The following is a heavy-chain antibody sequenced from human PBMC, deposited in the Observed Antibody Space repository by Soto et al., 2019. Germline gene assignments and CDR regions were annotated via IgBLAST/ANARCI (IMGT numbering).Heavy chain of an antibody. Sequence: ASVKVSCKASGYSFTDYYMHWVRQAPGQGLEWMGWVNPYRGATNYAQKFQGRVTMTRDTSISTAYMELSRLRSDDTAVYWCAREHVRPRTGAMDVWGQGTTVTVSS. CDR3: AREHVRPRTGAMDV. CDR1: GYSFTDYY. J-gene: IGHJ6*02. V-gene: IGHV1-2*02. CDR2: VNPYRGAT. D-gene: IGHD1-1*01.